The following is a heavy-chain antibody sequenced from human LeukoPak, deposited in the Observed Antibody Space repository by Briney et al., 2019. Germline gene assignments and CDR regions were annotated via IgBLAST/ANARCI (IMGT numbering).Heavy chain of an antibody. CDR2: ISSSSSYI. CDR1: GFTFSSYS. Sequence: GGSLRLSCAASGFTFSSYSMNWVRQAPGKGLEWVSSISSSSSYIYYADSVKGRFTISRDNAKNSLYLQMNSLRAEDTAVYYCASFFGSGSYYSYYYYGMDVWGQGTTATVSS. J-gene: IGHJ6*02. V-gene: IGHV3-21*01. CDR3: ASFFGSGSYYSYYYYGMDV. D-gene: IGHD3-10*01.